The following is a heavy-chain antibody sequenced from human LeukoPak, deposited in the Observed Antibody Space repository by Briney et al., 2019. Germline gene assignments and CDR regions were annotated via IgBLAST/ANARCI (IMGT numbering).Heavy chain of an antibody. V-gene: IGHV3-66*01. D-gene: IGHD3-22*01. J-gene: IGHJ5*02. CDR2: IYSGGST. Sequence: PGGSLRLSCVASGFTVSRNYMSWGRQAPGKGLDWVSLIYSGGSTYYSDSLKGRFTISRDKSKNTLYVQMNSLRAEDTAVYYCAAHSSGYLGWFDPWGEGTLVSVSS. CDR1: GFTVSRNY. CDR3: AAHSSGYLGWFDP.